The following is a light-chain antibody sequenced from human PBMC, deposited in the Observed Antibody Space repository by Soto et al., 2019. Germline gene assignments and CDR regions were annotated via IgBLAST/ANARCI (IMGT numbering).Light chain of an antibody. V-gene: IGKV1-5*01. CDR3: QQYNSYS. CDR2: DAS. CDR1: QSISSW. Sequence: DIQMTQSPSTLSASVGDRVTITCRASQSISSWLAWYQQKPGKAPKIMIYDASSLESGVPSRFSGSGSGTEFTLTIISLQPDDFAAYYCQQYNSYSFGQGTKVEIK. J-gene: IGKJ1*01.